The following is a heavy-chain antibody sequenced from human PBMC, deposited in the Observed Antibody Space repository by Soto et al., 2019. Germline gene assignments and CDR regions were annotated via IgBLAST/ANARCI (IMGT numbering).Heavy chain of an antibody. CDR3: ARAVAAAGDAFDI. J-gene: IGHJ3*02. V-gene: IGHV1-46*03. Sequence: GASVKVSCKASGYTFTSYYMHWVRQALGQGLEWMGIINPSGGSTSYAQKFQGRVTMTRDTSTSTVYMELSSLRSEDTAVYYCARAVAAAGDAFDIWGQGTMVTVSS. CDR1: GYTFTSYY. CDR2: INPSGGST. D-gene: IGHD6-13*01.